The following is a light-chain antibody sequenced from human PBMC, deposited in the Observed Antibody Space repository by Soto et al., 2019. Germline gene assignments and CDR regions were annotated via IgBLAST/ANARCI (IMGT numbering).Light chain of an antibody. J-gene: IGKJ2*01. CDR3: QQTYRPSYT. V-gene: IGKV1-39*01. Sequence: DIQMTQSPSSLSASLGDRVTITCRASQSVNRYLNWYQQRPGRAPKVLIYAASSLQSGVPSRFSGNGSGTDFTLTINSLQPEDFATYFCQQTYRPSYTFAQGTRLEIE. CDR2: AAS. CDR1: QSVNRY.